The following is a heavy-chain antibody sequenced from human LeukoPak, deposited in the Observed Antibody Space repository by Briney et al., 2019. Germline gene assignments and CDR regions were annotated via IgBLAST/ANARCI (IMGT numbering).Heavy chain of an antibody. Sequence: SQTRSLTCTVSGGSISSGDYYWSWIRQPPGKGLEWIGYIYYSGSTYYNPSLKSRVTISVDTSKNQFSLKLSSVTAADTAVYYCARLADCSSTSCYNYWGQGTLVTVSS. CDR1: GGSISSGDYY. CDR2: IYYSGST. J-gene: IGHJ4*02. CDR3: ARLADCSSTSCYNY. V-gene: IGHV4-30-4*01. D-gene: IGHD2-2*01.